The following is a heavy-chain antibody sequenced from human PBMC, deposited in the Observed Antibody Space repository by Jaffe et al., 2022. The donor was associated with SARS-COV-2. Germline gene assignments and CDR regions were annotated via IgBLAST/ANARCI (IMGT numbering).Heavy chain of an antibody. CDR1: GFTFSSYS. D-gene: IGHD3-10*01. V-gene: IGHV3-48*02. Sequence: EVQLVESGGGLVQTGGSLRLSCAASGFTFSSYSMNWIRQAPGKGLEWVSYITSSSGTIHYADSVKGRFTISRDNAKNSLYLQMKRLRDEDTAVYYCARSNRGVLVSPHNNWFDPWGQGTLVTVSS. CDR3: ARSNRGVLVSPHNNWFDP. J-gene: IGHJ5*02. CDR2: ITSSSGTI.